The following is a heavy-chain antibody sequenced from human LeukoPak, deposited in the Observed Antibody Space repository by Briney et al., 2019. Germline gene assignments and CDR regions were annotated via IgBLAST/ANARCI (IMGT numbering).Heavy chain of an antibody. J-gene: IGHJ4*02. CDR3: ARGSITMVRGVPDY. D-gene: IGHD3-10*01. CDR2: INPNSGDT. Sequence: GASVKVSCKPSGYTFTDYYVHWVRQAPGQGLEWMGWINPNSGDTSYAQKFQGRVTMTRDTSISTAYMELSRLTSDDAAVYYCARGSITMVRGVPDYWGQGTLVTVSS. CDR1: GYTFTDYY. V-gene: IGHV1-2*02.